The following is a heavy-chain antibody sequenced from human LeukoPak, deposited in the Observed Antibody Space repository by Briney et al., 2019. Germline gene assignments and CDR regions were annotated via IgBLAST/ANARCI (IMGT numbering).Heavy chain of an antibody. CDR1: GYTFTSYY. V-gene: IGHV1-46*01. J-gene: IGHJ6*02. Sequence: ASVKVSCKASGYTFTSYYMHWVRQAPGHGLEWMGIINPSGGSTSYAQKFQGRVTMTRDTSTSTVYMELSSLRSEDTAVYYCARGSPYCSGGSCYIYYYYGMDVWGQGTTVTVSS. CDR3: ARGSPYCSGGSCYIYYYYGMDV. D-gene: IGHD2-15*01. CDR2: INPSGGST.